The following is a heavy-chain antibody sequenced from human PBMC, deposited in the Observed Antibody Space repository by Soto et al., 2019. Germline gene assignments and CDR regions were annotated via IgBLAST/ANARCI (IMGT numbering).Heavy chain of an antibody. CDR3: AKEGVHSSGYSGIDY. CDR2: ISYDGSNK. D-gene: IGHD3-22*01. V-gene: IGHV3-30*18. J-gene: IGHJ4*02. CDR1: GFTFSSYG. Sequence: TGGSLRLSCAASGFTFSSYGMHWVRQAPGKGLEWVAVISYDGSNKYYADSVKGRFTISRDNSKNTLYLQMNSLGAEDTAVYYCAKEGVHSSGYSGIDYWGQGTLVTVSS.